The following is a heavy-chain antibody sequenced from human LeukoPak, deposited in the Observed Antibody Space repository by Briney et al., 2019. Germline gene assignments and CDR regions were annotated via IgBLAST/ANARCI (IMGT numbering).Heavy chain of an antibody. CDR2: ISYSGST. V-gene: IGHV4-61*01. Sequence: SETLSLTCTVSGGSISSGSYYWSWIRQPPGTGLEWIGYISYSGSTNYFPSLKSRVTMSLDTSKNQLSLTLSSMTAADTAVYYCASASQWLVWGDWGQGTLVTVSS. J-gene: IGHJ1*01. D-gene: IGHD6-19*01. CDR3: ASASQWLVWGD. CDR1: GGSISSGSYY.